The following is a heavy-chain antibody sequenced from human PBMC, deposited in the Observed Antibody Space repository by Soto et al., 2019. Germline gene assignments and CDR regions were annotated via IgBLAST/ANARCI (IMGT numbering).Heavy chain of an antibody. Sequence: QTGVSLRLSCAASGFTFSSYAMHWVRQAPGKGLEWVAVISYDGSNKYYADSVKGRFTISRDNSKNTLYLQMNSLRAQDTAVYYCARTPPPTNDILTGRYYYYGMDVWGQGTTVTVSS. J-gene: IGHJ6*02. CDR2: ISYDGSNK. V-gene: IGHV3-30-3*01. D-gene: IGHD3-9*01. CDR1: GFTFSSYA. CDR3: ARTPPPTNDILTGRYYYYGMDV.